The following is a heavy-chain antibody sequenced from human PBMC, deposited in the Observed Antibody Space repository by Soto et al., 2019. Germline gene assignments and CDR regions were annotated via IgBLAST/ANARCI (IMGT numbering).Heavy chain of an antibody. J-gene: IGHJ4*02. CDR1: GFTFSNAW. Sequence: GGSLRLSCAASGFTFSNAWMSWVRQAPGKGLEWVGHIKTKTDGGTTDYAAPVQGRVTISVDRSITATYLQWNTLQASDTATYYCTRGAERTVPPTVQRHLDWVCGHWGQGTPVTVSS. V-gene: IGHV3-15*01. CDR2: IKTKTDGGTT. CDR3: TRGAERTVPPTVQRHLDWVCGH. D-gene: IGHD3-9*01.